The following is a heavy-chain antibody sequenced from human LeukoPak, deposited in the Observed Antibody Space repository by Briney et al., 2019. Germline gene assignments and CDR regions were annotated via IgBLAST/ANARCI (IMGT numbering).Heavy chain of an antibody. D-gene: IGHD3/OR15-3a*01. CDR1: GYTFTGYY. Sequence: ASVKVSCKASGYTFTGYYMHWVRQAPGQGLEWMGWINPNSGGTNYAQKFQGRVTMTRDTSVSTAYMELSRLRSGDTAVYYCATFRDWLLGPGDYYYMDVWGKGTTVTVSS. CDR3: ATFRDWLLGPGDYYYMDV. V-gene: IGHV1-2*02. J-gene: IGHJ6*03. CDR2: INPNSGGT.